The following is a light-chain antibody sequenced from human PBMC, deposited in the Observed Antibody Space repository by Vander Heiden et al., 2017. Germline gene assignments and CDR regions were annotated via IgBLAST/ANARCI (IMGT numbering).Light chain of an antibody. J-gene: IGKJ1*01. Sequence: DIQMTQSPSSLSASIGDRVTTPCRASQNITNYLHWYQQKPGKAPKLLIYASSILQTGVPSRFSGSGSGTDFSLTISSLEPEDFATYHCQQTYGSPRTFGQGTKVVIK. CDR3: QQTYGSPRT. CDR2: ASS. V-gene: IGKV1-39*01. CDR1: QNITNY.